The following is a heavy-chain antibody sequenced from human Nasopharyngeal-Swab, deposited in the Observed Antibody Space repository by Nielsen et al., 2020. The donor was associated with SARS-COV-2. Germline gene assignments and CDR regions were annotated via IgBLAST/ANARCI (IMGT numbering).Heavy chain of an antibody. D-gene: IGHD6-6*01. CDR3: AKVPSIYYGMDV. CDR1: GFTFSSYA. Sequence: GESLKISCAASGFTFSSYAMSWVRQAPGKGLEWVSTISGSVGSTYYADSVKGRFTISRDNSKNTLYLQMNSLRAEDTAVYYCAKVPSIYYGMDVWGQGTTVTVSS. CDR2: ISGSVGST. J-gene: IGHJ6*02. V-gene: IGHV3-23*01.